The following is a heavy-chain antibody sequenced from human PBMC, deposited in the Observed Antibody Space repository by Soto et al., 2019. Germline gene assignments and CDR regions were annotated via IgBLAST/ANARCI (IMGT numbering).Heavy chain of an antibody. D-gene: IGHD3-3*01. Sequence: QVQLQESGPGLVKPSETLSLTCNVSGGSVSSESHYWSWIRQTPGKGLEWIGYIYYTGSTNYNPSLKGRVTMSVDTSRDQVSLRLRSVTRADTAVYYCARDQYDFRSGSYYYAMEVWGQWTKVTVSS. CDR2: IYYTGST. CDR3: ARDQYDFRSGSYYYAMEV. J-gene: IGHJ6*02. V-gene: IGHV4-61*01. CDR1: GGSVSSESHY.